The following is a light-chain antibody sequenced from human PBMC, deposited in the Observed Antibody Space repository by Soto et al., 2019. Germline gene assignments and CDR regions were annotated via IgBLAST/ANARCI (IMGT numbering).Light chain of an antibody. CDR3: SSYAGSNSFVV. CDR1: SSDVGAYNY. CDR2: EDT. Sequence: QSALTQPPSASGAPGQSVTISCTGTSSDVGAYNYVSWYQQHPGKAPKLLIYEDTKRPSGVPDRFSGSKSDNTASLTVSGLQAEDEADYYCSSYAGSNSFVVFGGGTKLTVL. V-gene: IGLV2-8*01. J-gene: IGLJ2*01.